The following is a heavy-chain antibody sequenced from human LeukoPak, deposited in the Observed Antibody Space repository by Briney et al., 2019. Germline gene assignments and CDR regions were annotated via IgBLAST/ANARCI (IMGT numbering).Heavy chain of an antibody. V-gene: IGHV3-23*01. D-gene: IGHD3-3*01. CDR3: AKEHTIFGVVTYFDS. J-gene: IGHJ4*02. Sequence: GGSLRLSCAASGFTFSTYAMSWVRQAPGKGLEWVSTFSSNGGTTYYADSVKGRFTISRDDSKNMLYLHMDTLRAEDTATYCCAKEHTIFGVVTYFDSWGQGTLVTVSS. CDR1: GFTFSTYA. CDR2: FSSNGGTT.